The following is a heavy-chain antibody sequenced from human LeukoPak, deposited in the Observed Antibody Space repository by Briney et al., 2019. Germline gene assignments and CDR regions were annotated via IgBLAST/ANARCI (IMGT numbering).Heavy chain of an antibody. V-gene: IGHV3-23*01. D-gene: IGHD1-26*01. J-gene: IGHJ3*02. CDR1: GFTFSSYA. CDR2: ISGSGSST. Sequence: GGSLRLSCVASGFTFSSYAMSWVRQAPGKGLEWVSGISGSGSSTYYADSVRGRFTISRDNSKNTLYLEMNSLRAEDTAVYYCATVIPRYSGSSVGAFDIWGQGTMVIVSS. CDR3: ATVIPRYSGSSVGAFDI.